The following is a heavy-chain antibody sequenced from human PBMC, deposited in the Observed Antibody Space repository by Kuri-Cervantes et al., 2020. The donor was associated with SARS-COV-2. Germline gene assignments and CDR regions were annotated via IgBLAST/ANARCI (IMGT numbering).Heavy chain of an antibody. CDR2: ISAYNGNK. D-gene: IGHD6-19*01. CDR3: ARARGLIAVYWNFDY. V-gene: IGHV1-18*01. Sequence: ASVKVSCKASGYTFTSYGISWVRQAPGQGLEWMGWISAYNGNKNYAQKLQGRVTMTTDTSTSTAYMELRSLRSDDTAVYYCARARGLIAVYWNFDYWGQGTLVTVSS. J-gene: IGHJ4*02. CDR1: GYTFTSYG.